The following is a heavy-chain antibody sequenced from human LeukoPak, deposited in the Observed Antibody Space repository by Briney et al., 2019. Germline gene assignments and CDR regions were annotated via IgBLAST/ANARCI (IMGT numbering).Heavy chain of an antibody. CDR2: IHPGNSDT. J-gene: IGHJ3*02. V-gene: IGHV5-51*01. Sequence: GESLKISCKGSGYSLTTYWIGWVRQMPGKGLEWMGIIHPGNSDTRYRPSFQGQVTISADKSISTAYLQWSSLKASDTAMYYCARLNDGFDIWGQGAMVIVSS. CDR1: GYSLTTYW. CDR3: ARLNDGFDI.